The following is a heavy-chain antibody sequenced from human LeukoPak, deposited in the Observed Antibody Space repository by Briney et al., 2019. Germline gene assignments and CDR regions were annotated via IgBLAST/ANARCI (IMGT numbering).Heavy chain of an antibody. CDR1: GFTFDDYA. J-gene: IGHJ4*02. Sequence: GGSLRLSCAASGFTFDDYAMHSVRQAPGKGLEWGSGISWNSGSIGYADSVKGRFTISRDNAKNSLYLQMNSLRAEDTALYYCAKGSITMVRGASDYWGQGTLVTVSS. V-gene: IGHV3-9*01. CDR3: AKGSITMVRGASDY. D-gene: IGHD3-10*01. CDR2: ISWNSGSI.